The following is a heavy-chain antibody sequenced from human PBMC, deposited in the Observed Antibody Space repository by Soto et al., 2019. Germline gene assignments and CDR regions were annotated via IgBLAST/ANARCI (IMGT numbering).Heavy chain of an antibody. V-gene: IGHV3-30*03. CDR2: ISYDGSNK. D-gene: IGHD2-21*01. J-gene: IGHJ6*02. CDR1: GFTFSSYG. Sequence: GGSLRLSCAAPGFTFSSYGMHWVRQAPGKGLEWVAVISYDGSNKYYADSVKGRFTISRDNSKNTLYLQMNSLRAEDTAVYYCASLVVGGYYYGMDVWGQGTTVTVSS. CDR3: ASLVVGGYYYGMDV.